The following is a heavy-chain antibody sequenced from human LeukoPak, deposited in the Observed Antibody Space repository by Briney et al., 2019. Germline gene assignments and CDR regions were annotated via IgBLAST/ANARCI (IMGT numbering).Heavy chain of an antibody. D-gene: IGHD5-18*01. V-gene: IGHV4-61*08. CDR2: IYYSGST. J-gene: IGHJ4*02. Sequence: PSETLSLTCTVSGGSISSGDYFWSWIRQPPGKGLEWIGYIYYSGSTYYNPSLKSRVTKSVDTSKNQFSLKLSSVTAADTAVYYCARGQGYSYGWDWDQGTLVTVSS. CDR3: ARGQGYSYGWD. CDR1: GGSISSGDYF.